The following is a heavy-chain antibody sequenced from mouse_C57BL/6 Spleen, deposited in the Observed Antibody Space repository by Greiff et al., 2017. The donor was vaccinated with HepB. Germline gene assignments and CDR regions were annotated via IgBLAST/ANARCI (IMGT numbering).Heavy chain of an antibody. CDR2: IRNKANGYTT. Sequence: EVKLMESGGGLVQPGGSLSLSCAASGFTFTDYYMSWVRQPPGKALEWLGFIRNKANGYTTEYSASVKGRFTISRDNSQSILYLQMNALRAEDSATYYCARSFITTVVAEVYAMDYWGQGTSVTVSS. V-gene: IGHV7-3*01. CDR1: GFTFTDYY. CDR3: ARSFITTVVAEVYAMDY. J-gene: IGHJ4*01. D-gene: IGHD1-1*01.